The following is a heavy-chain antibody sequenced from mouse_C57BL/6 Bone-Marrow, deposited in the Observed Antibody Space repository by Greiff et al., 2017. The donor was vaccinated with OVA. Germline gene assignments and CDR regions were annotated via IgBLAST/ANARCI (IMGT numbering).Heavy chain of an antibody. D-gene: IGHD1-1*01. V-gene: IGHV14-4*01. CDR2: IDPENGDT. CDR1: GFNIKDDY. CDR3: TAHYYGSSYWFAY. J-gene: IGHJ3*01. Sequence: EVQLQQSGAELVRPGASVKLSCTASGFNIKDDYMHWVKQRPEQGLEWIGWIDPENGDTEYASKFQGKATITADTSSNTAYLQLSSLTSEDTAAYYCTAHYYGSSYWFAYWGQGTLVTVSA.